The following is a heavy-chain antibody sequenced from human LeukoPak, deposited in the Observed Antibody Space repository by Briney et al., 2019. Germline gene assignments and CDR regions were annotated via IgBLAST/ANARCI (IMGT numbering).Heavy chain of an antibody. J-gene: IGHJ4*02. CDR2: ISWNSGSI. Sequence: GGSLRLSCAASGFTFDDYAMHWVRQAPGKGLEWVSGISWNSGSIGYADSVKGRFTISRDNAKNSLYLQMNSLRAEDTALYYCAKDPYYYDSSGLFDCWGQGTLVTVSS. CDR3: AKDPYYYDSSGLFDC. CDR1: GFTFDDYA. D-gene: IGHD3-22*01. V-gene: IGHV3-9*01.